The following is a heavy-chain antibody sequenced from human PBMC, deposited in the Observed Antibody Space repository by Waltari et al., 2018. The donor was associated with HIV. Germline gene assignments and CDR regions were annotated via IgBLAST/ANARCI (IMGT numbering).Heavy chain of an antibody. CDR3: ARAREWELLYPIDY. V-gene: IGHV7-4-1*02. J-gene: IGHJ4*02. D-gene: IGHD1-26*01. CDR1: GYTFINYA. Sequence: QVQLVQSGSELKKPGASVKVSCKASGYTFINYAMNWLRQAPGQGLGWMGWMHTNTGKPTYAQGFTGRFVFSLDTSVSTADLQSSSLKTEDTAVYYCARAREWELLYPIDYWGQGTLVTVS. CDR2: MHTNTGKP.